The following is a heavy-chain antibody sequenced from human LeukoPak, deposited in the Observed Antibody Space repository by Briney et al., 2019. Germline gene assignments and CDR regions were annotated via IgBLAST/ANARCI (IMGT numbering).Heavy chain of an antibody. CDR2: IYYSGST. CDR3: ARGVVAVAGYYYYYMDV. V-gene: IGHV4-59*01. J-gene: IGHJ6*03. Sequence: SETLSLTCTVSGGSISSYYWSWIRQPPGKGLEWIGYIYYSGSTNYNPSLKSRVTISVDTSKNQFSLKLSSVTAADTAVYYCARGVVAVAGYYYYYMDVWGKGTTVTVSS. CDR1: GGSISSYY. D-gene: IGHD2-15*01.